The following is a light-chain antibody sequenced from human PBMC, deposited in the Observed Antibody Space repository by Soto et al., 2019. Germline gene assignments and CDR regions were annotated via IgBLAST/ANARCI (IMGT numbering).Light chain of an antibody. CDR2: GAS. J-gene: IGKJ4*01. V-gene: IGKV3-15*01. Sequence: EIVMTQSPATLSVSPGERASLSCRASQSVSSNLAWYQQKPGQAPRLLIHGASTRATGIPARFSGSGSGTEFTLTISSLQSEDFAVYYCQQYNNWAVFGGGTRWIS. CDR3: QQYNNWAV. CDR1: QSVSSN.